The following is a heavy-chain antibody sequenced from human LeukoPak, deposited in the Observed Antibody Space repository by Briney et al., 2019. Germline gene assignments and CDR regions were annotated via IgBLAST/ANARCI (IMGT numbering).Heavy chain of an antibody. J-gene: IGHJ6*02. CDR2: LSYDGSNK. CDR1: GFTFSSYA. Sequence: GGSLRLSCAASGFTFSSYAMHWVRQAPGKGLEWVAVLSYDGSNKYYADSVKGRFTISRDNSKNTLYLQMNSLRAEDTAVYYCARDYRYYGDYVDYYYYGMDVWGQGTTVTVSS. CDR3: ARDYRYYGDYVDYYYYGMDV. D-gene: IGHD4-17*01. V-gene: IGHV3-30-3*01.